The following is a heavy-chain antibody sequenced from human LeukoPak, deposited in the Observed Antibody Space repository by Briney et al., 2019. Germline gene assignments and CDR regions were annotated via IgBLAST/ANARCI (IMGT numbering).Heavy chain of an antibody. CDR2: ISYDGSNK. D-gene: IGHD2-2*01. V-gene: IGHV3-30*18. CDR1: GFTFSSYG. CDR3: AKDLYVVPKIIVVVPAAMRLYYYYGMDV. Sequence: GGSLRLSCAASGFTFSSYGMHWVRQAPGKGLEWVAVISYDGSNKYYADSVKGRFTISRDNSKNTLYLQMNSLRAEDTAVYCCAKDLYVVPKIIVVVPAAMRLYYYYGMDVWGQGTTVTVSS. J-gene: IGHJ6*02.